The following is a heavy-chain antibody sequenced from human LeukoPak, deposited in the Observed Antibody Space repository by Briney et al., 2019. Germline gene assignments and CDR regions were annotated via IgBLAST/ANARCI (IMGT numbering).Heavy chain of an antibody. Sequence: GGSLRLSFAASGFTFSDYTIHWVRQAPGKRLQSVSAITSNGAYTHYADSVKGRFTISRDNSRNAVFLQMGGLRIEDMAVYYCARVKMGATVSDYYYYHMDVWGTGTTVTVSS. CDR1: GFTFSDYT. D-gene: IGHD1-26*01. CDR2: ITSNGAYT. J-gene: IGHJ6*03. CDR3: ARVKMGATVSDYYYYHMDV. V-gene: IGHV3-64*02.